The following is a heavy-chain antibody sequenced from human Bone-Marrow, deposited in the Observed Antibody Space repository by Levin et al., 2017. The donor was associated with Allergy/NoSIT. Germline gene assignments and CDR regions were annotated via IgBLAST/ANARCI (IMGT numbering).Heavy chain of an antibody. CDR1: KFIFKNYA. J-gene: IGHJ4*02. D-gene: IGHD3-10*01. V-gene: IGHV3-23*01. CDR3: AEGGVAAPPFY. Sequence: PGGSLRLSCAASKFIFKNYAMAWLRQAPGQGLEWVSAVSGIGDQTYHADSVRGRSTISRDNSKDTLFLQMNNLRAEDTAVYFCAEGGVAAPPFYWGQGALVTVSS. CDR2: VSGIGDQT.